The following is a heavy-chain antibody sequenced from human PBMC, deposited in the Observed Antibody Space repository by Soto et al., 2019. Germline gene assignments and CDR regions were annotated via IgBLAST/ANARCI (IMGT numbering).Heavy chain of an antibody. J-gene: IGHJ4*02. D-gene: IGHD3-3*01. CDR2: IIPIFGTA. CDR1: GGTFSSYA. CDR3: ARARDQFLEWLPFDY. V-gene: IGHV1-69*13. Sequence: SVKVSCKASGGTFSSYAISWVRQAPGQGLEWMGGIIPIFGTANYAQKFQGRVTITADESTSTAYMELSSLRSEDTAVYYCARARDQFLEWLPFDYWGQGTLVTVSS.